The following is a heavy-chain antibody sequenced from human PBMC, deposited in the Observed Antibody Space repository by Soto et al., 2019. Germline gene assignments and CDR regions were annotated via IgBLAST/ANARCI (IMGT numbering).Heavy chain of an antibody. J-gene: IGHJ5*02. CDR2: ISYDGSKK. CDR3: ARSVAFWSGNEPNNWFDP. Sequence: QVQLVESGGGVVQPGRSLRLSCAASGFTFSSYALHWGRQAPGKGQEWVAVISYDGSKKYYADSVKGRFTISRDNSKNTLYRQMNSRRVEDTAVYYCARSVAFWSGNEPNNWFDPWGQGTLVTVSS. D-gene: IGHD3-3*01. CDR1: GFTFSSYA. V-gene: IGHV3-30-3*01.